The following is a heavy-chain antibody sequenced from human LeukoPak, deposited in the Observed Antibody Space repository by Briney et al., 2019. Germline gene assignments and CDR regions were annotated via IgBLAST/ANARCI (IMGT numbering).Heavy chain of an antibody. Sequence: GGSLRLSCAASGFTFSSYAMHWVRQAPGKGLEYVSAISSNGGSTYYANSVKGRFTISRDNSKNTLYLQMGSLRAEDMAVYYCAAGCSGGSCYDYWGQGTLVTVSS. V-gene: IGHV3-64*01. CDR3: AAGCSGGSCYDY. CDR1: GFTFSSYA. J-gene: IGHJ4*02. CDR2: ISSNGGST. D-gene: IGHD2-15*01.